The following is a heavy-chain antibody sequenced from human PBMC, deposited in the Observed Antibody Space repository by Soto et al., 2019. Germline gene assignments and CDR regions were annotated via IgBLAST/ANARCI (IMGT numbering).Heavy chain of an antibody. V-gene: IGHV4-34*01. CDR2: INHSGST. D-gene: IGHD3-10*01. J-gene: IGHJ2*01. CDR3: ARAIMVRGITKNWYFDL. CDR1: GGSFSGYY. Sequence: QVQLQQWGAGLLKPSETLSHTCAVYGGSFSGYYWSWIRQHPGKGLEWIGEINHSGSTNYNPSLKSRVNISVDTSKSQFSLKLSSVTAADTAVYYCARAIMVRGITKNWYFDLWGRGTLVTVSS.